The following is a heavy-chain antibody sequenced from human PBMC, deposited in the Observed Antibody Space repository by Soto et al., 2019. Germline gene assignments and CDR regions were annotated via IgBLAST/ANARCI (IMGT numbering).Heavy chain of an antibody. D-gene: IGHD3-10*01. CDR2: INHSGST. Sequence: SETLSLTCAVYGGSFSGYYWTWIRQPPGTGLEWIGEINHSGSTNYNPSLKSRVTISVDTSKNQFSLKLSSVTAADTAVYYCARDRDRKKGYGSGSYYTEYYYYYGMDVWGQGTTVTVSS. J-gene: IGHJ6*02. V-gene: IGHV4-34*09. CDR1: GGSFSGYY. CDR3: ARDRDRKKGYGSGSYYTEYYYYYGMDV.